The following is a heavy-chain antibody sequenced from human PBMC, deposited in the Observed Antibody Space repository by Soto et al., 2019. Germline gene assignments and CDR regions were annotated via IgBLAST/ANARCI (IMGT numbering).Heavy chain of an antibody. V-gene: IGHV1-69*13. CDR2: IIPIFGTA. CDR3: ARVPPPAASPDYYYYGMDV. D-gene: IGHD2-2*01. Sequence: SVKVSCKASGCTFSSYAISWVRQAPGQGLEWMGGIIPIFGTANYAQKFQGRVTITADESTSTAYMELSSLRSEDTAVYYCARVPPPAASPDYYYYGMDVWGQGTTVTVSS. J-gene: IGHJ6*02. CDR1: GCTFSSYA.